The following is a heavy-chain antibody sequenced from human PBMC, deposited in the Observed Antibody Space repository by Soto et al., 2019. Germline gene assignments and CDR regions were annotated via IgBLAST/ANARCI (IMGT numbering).Heavy chain of an antibody. CDR3: TRVGITIFGVDPYGMDV. CDR2: IRSKAYGGTT. V-gene: IGHV3-49*04. D-gene: IGHD3-3*01. CDR1: GFTFGDYA. J-gene: IGHJ6*02. Sequence: GGSLRLSCTASGFTFGDYAMSWVRQAPGKGLEWVGFIRSKAYGGTTEYAASVKGRFTISRDDSKSIAYLQMNSLKTEDTAVYYCTRVGITIFGVDPYGMDVWGQGTTVTVSS.